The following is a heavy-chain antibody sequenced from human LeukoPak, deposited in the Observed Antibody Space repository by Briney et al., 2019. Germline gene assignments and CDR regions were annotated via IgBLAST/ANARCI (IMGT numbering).Heavy chain of an antibody. V-gene: IGHV4-39*07. Sequence: SETLSLTCTVSGGSISSSSYYWSWIRQPPGKGLEWIGEINESGSTNNNPSLTSRVTISVDTSKNQFSLKLSSVTAADTAVYYCAMRYCSGTRCPFDFWGQGTLVTVSS. CDR3: AMRYCSGTRCPFDF. CDR2: INESGST. D-gene: IGHD2-2*01. CDR1: GGSISSSSYY. J-gene: IGHJ4*02.